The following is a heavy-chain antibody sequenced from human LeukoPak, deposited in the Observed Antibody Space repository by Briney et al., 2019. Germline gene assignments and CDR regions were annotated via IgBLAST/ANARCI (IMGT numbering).Heavy chain of an antibody. CDR2: IDSSSRYI. D-gene: IGHD2-2*01. V-gene: IGHV3-21*01. CDR1: GFTFSSYS. Sequence: PGGSLRLSCAASGFTFSSYSMDWVRPAPGKGLEWVSFIDSSSRYIYQADSVKGRFTISRDNAKSSVFLQMNSLRAEDTAVYYCARVGGHCTSTSCPPPDYWGQGTLVTVSS. CDR3: ARVGGHCTSTSCPPPDY. J-gene: IGHJ4*02.